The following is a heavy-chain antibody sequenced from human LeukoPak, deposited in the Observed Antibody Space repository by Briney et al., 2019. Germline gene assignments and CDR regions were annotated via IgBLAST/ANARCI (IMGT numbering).Heavy chain of an antibody. CDR1: GYSFTSYW. CDR3: ARQAYSSSWYRGNWFDP. D-gene: IGHD6-13*01. J-gene: IGHJ5*02. CDR2: IYPGDSDT. V-gene: IGHV5-51*01. Sequence: GESLKISCKGSGYSFTSYWIGWVRQMPGKGLEWMGIIYPGDSDTRYSPSFQGQVTISADKSISTAYLQWSSLKASDTAMYYCARQAYSSSWYRGNWFDPWGQGTLVTVSS.